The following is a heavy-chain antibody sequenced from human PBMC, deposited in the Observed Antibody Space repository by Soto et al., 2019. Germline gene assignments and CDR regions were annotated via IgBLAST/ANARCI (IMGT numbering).Heavy chain of an antibody. V-gene: IGHV4-34*01. CDR3: ARGGGCSGGSCYPLGR. CDR1: GGSFSGNY. Sequence: QVQLQQGGAGLLKPSETLSLTCAVYGGSFSGNYWSWIRQPPGKGLEWIGEINHSGSTNYNPSLKCRVIISVDTAKNQFYLKLSSVTAADTAMYYCARGGGCSGGSCYPLGRWGQGTLVTVSS. CDR2: INHSGST. D-gene: IGHD2-15*01. J-gene: IGHJ4*02.